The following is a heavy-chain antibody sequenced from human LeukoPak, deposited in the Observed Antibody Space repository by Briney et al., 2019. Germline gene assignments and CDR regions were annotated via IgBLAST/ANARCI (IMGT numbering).Heavy chain of an antibody. CDR2: IFYSGRT. CDR3: ARGYYYHSSGFWLFHY. CDR1: GGSISGYY. V-gene: IGHV4-59*08. D-gene: IGHD3-22*01. Sequence: SESLSLTRTVSGGSISGYYWSWIRQPPGKGLEWIGYIFYSGRTNYSPSHTSRVTISVDSPKNQFSLKLNSVTAADTAVYICARGYYYHSSGFWLFHYWGQGTLVTVSS. J-gene: IGHJ4*02.